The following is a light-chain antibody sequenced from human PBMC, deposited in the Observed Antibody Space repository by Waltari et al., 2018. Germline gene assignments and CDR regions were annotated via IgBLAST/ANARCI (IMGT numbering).Light chain of an antibody. J-gene: IGKJ4*01. V-gene: IGKV1-13*02. CDR1: VTVSSA. CDR3: QQFNSYPLT. Sequence: AIQLTQSPSPLSASVGDRVTLSCRASVTVSSALAWYQQKPGKAPKLLIYDVFNLQSGVPSRFSGSGSGIDFTLTISDLQPEDFATYYCQQFNSYPLTFGGGTKVEI. CDR2: DVF.